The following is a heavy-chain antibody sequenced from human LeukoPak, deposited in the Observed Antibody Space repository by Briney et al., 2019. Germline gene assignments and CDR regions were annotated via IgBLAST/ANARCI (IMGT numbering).Heavy chain of an antibody. Sequence: SETLSLTCAVYGGSFSGYYWTWIRQPPGKGLEWIGEINHSGSTNFNPSLKSRVTISVDTSKNQFSLKLSSVTAADTAVYYCARGKGSGWTFDYWGQGTLVTVSS. CDR1: GGSFSGYY. CDR3: ARGKGSGWTFDY. V-gene: IGHV4-34*01. J-gene: IGHJ4*02. D-gene: IGHD6-19*01. CDR2: INHSGST.